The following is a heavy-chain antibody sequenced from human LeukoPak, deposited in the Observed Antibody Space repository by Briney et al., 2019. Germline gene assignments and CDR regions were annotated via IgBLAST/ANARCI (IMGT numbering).Heavy chain of an antibody. J-gene: IGHJ4*02. V-gene: IGHV4-30-2*01. Sequence: SETLSLTCAVSGGSISSGGYSWSWLRQPPGKGLEWIGYIYHSGSTYYNPSLKSRVTISVDRSKNQFSLKLSSVTAADTAVYYCAKATSPLGSFDYWGQGTLVTVSS. CDR1: GGSISSGGYS. CDR3: AKATSPLGSFDY. D-gene: IGHD1-26*01. CDR2: IYHSGST.